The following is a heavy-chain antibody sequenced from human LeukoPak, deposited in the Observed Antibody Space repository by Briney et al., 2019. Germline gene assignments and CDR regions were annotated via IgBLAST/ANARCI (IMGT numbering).Heavy chain of an antibody. V-gene: IGHV3-11*04. CDR1: GFTFSDYY. D-gene: IGHD2-2*01. CDR2: ISSSGSTI. CDR3: ARDSFRSRGGFIGWDVVGLPGGRSQPSDSGAFDI. J-gene: IGHJ3*02. Sequence: PGGSLRLSCAASGFTFSDYYMSWIRQAPGKGLEWVSYISSSGSTIYYADSVKGRFTISRDNGKNSLYLQMNSLRAEDTAVYFCARDSFRSRGGFIGWDVVGLPGGRSQPSDSGAFDIWGLGTRVIVSS.